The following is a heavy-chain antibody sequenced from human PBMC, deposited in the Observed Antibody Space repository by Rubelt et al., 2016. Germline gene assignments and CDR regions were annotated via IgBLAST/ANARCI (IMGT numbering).Heavy chain of an antibody. Sequence: WVSVIYSGGSTYYADSVKGRFTISRDNSKNTLYLQMNSLRAEDTAVYYCAKVYCSSTSCDKIPSYYYYGMDVWGQGTTVTVSS. CDR3: AKVYCSSTSCDKIPSYYYYGMDV. J-gene: IGHJ6*02. D-gene: IGHD2-2*01. V-gene: IGHV3-53*01. CDR2: IYSGGST.